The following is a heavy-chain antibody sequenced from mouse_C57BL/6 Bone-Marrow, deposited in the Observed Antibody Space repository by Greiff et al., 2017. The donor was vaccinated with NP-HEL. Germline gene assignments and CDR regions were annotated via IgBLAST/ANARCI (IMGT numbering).Heavy chain of an antibody. CDR2: ISNLAYSI. D-gene: IGHD2-4*01. Sequence: EVQLVESGGGLVQPGGSLKLSCAASGFTFSDYGMAWVRQAPRQGPEWVAFISNLAYSIYYADTLTGRFTMSRENSKNTAYLEMSRLRSEDTAMYYCARQWYDYDFYAMDYWGQGTSVTVSS. V-gene: IGHV5-15*01. CDR1: GFTFSDYG. J-gene: IGHJ4*01. CDR3: ARQWYDYDFYAMDY.